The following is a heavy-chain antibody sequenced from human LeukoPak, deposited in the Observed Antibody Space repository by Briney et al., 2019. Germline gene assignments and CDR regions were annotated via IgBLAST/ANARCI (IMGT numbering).Heavy chain of an antibody. Sequence: GGSLRLSCAASGFGFSNYAMSWVRQPPGKGLEWVSAISGSGGTTYYGASVKGRFTISRDNSKNTLYLQMNSLSAEDTAIYYCVQKKLELLKWGQGTLVTVSS. V-gene: IGHV3-23*01. J-gene: IGHJ4*02. CDR3: VQKKLELLK. CDR1: GFGFSNYA. CDR2: ISGSGGTT. D-gene: IGHD1-7*01.